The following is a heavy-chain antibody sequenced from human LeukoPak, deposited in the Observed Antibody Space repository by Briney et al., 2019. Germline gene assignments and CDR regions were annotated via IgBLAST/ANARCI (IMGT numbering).Heavy chain of an antibody. D-gene: IGHD3-22*01. V-gene: IGHV3-20*04. CDR2: INWNGGST. J-gene: IGHJ3*02. Sequence: GGSLRLSCAASAFTFDDYGMSWVRQAPGKGLEWVSGINWNGGSTGYADSLKDRFTISKDNSKNTLYLQMGSLRVEDMAVYYCAREGHSSGNCGMFDIWGRGTMVTVSS. CDR3: AREGHSSGNCGMFDI. CDR1: AFTFDDYG.